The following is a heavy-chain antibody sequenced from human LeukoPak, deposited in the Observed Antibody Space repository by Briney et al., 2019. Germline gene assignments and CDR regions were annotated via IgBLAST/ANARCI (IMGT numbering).Heavy chain of an antibody. Sequence: ASVKVSCKASGYTFTSYGISWVRQAPGQGLEWMGRIIPIFGTANYAQKFQGRVTITTDESTSTAYMELSSLRSEDTAVYYCARVGMNYYYYYYMDVWGKGTTVTVSS. CDR2: IIPIFGTA. CDR1: GYTFTSYG. CDR3: ARVGMNYYYYYYMDV. J-gene: IGHJ6*03. V-gene: IGHV1-69*05. D-gene: IGHD1-26*01.